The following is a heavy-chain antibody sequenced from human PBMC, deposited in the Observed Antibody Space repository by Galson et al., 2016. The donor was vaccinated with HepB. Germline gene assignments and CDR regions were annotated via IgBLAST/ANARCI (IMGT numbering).Heavy chain of an antibody. J-gene: IGHJ4*02. CDR2: VYYSGLS. D-gene: IGHD3-10*01. CDR1: GGSTNSYY. V-gene: IGHV4-59*01. CDR3: ARGFYFYGAGSYYDY. Sequence: SETLSLTCSVSGGSTNSYYWTWVRQPPGKGLEWIGFVYYSGLSDHNPSLKGRVTMTLDTSSRQFSLKLSSVTAADTAVYFCARGFYFYGAGSYYDYWGQGTLVTVSS.